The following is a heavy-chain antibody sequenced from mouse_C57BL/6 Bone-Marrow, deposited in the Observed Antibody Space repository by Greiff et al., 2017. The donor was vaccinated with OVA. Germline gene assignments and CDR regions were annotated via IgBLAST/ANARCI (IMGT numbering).Heavy chain of an antibody. CDR2: ISSGGSYT. CDR1: GFTFSSYG. CDR3: ASRGGSLFDY. J-gene: IGHJ2*01. Sequence: VKLVESGGDLVKPGGSLKLSCAASGFTFSSYGMSWVRQTPDKRLEWVATISSGGSYTYYPDSVKGRFTISRDNAKNTLYLQMSSLKSEDTAMYYCASRGGSLFDYWGQGTTLTVSS. V-gene: IGHV5-6*02. D-gene: IGHD6-2*01.